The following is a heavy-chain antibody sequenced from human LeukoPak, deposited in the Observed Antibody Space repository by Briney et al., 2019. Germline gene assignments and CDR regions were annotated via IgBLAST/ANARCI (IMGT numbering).Heavy chain of an antibody. D-gene: IGHD3-22*01. V-gene: IGHV4-34*01. Sequence: KSSETLSLTCTVSGGSFSGYYWSWIRQPPGKGLEWIGEINHSGSTNYNPSLKSRVTISVDTSKNQFSLKLSSVTAADTAVYYCATLPDYYDSSGYYSEFDYWGQGTLVTVSS. J-gene: IGHJ4*02. CDR3: ATLPDYYDSSGYYSEFDY. CDR2: INHSGST. CDR1: GGSFSGYY.